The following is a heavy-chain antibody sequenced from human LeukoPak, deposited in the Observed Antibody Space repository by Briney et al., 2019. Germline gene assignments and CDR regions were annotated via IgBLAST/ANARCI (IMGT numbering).Heavy chain of an antibody. D-gene: IGHD2-2*01. CDR2: IIPIFGTA. V-gene: IGHV1-69*05. J-gene: IGHJ3*02. CDR1: GGTFSSYA. Sequence: ASVKVSCKASGGTFSSYAISWVRQAPGQGLEWMGGIIPIFGTANYAQKFQGRVTITTDESTSTAYMDLSSLRSEDTAVYYCATLYCSSTSCPMGAFDIWGQGTMVTVSS. CDR3: ATLYCSSTSCPMGAFDI.